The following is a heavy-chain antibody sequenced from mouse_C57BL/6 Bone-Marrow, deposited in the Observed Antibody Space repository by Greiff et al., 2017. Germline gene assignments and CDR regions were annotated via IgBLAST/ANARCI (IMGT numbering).Heavy chain of an antibody. V-gene: IGHV1-64*01. D-gene: IGHD1-1*01. CDR3: ARDYYGSEDY. CDR2: IHPNSGST. J-gene: IGHJ2*01. CDR1: GYTFTSYW. Sequence: QVQLQQPGAELVKPGASVKLSCKASGYTFTSYWMHWVKQRPGQGLEWIGMIHPNSGSTNYNENFKSKATLTVDKSSSTAYMQLSSLTSEDSAVYYCARDYYGSEDYWGQGTTLTVSS.